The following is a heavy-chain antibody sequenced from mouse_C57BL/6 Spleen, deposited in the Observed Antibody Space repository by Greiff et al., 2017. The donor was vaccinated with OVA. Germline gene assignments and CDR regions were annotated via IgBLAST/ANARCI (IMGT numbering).Heavy chain of an antibody. Sequence: VKLVESGPGLVQPSQSLSITCTVSGFSLTSYGVHWVRQPPGKGLEWLGVIWSGGSTDYNAAFISRLSISKDNSKSQVFFKMNSLQADDTAIYYCAKNDYGSSSSFAYWGQGTLVTVSA. CDR3: AKNDYGSSSSFAY. CDR1: GFSLTSYG. V-gene: IGHV2-4*01. D-gene: IGHD1-1*01. J-gene: IGHJ3*01. CDR2: IWSGGST.